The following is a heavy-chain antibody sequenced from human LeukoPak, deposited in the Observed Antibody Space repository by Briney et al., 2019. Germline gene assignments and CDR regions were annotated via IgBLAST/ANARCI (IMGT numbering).Heavy chain of an antibody. D-gene: IGHD2-21*02. J-gene: IGHJ4*02. CDR3: ARDATRGGDNDY. CDR2: IWYDGSNK. V-gene: IGHV3-33*01. Sequence: GGSLRLSCAASGFTFSSYGMHWVRQAPGKGLEWVAVIWYDGSNKYYADSVKGRFTISRDNSKNTLYLQMNSLRADDTAVYYCARDATRGGDNDYWGQGTRVIVSS. CDR1: GFTFSSYG.